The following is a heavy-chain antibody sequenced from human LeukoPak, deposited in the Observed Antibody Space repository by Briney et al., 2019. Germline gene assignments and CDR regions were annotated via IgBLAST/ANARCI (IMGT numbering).Heavy chain of an antibody. CDR1: GDSVSSNGAT. D-gene: IGHD7-27*01. J-gene: IGHJ4*02. Sequence: SQTLSLTCAISGDSVSSNGATWNWIRQSPSRGLEWLGRTYYRSKWYNDYAVSMKSRIIINPDTSKNQFSLQLNSVTPEDTAVYYCARGLTGDGDFDYWGQGTLVTVSS. V-gene: IGHV6-1*01. CDR2: TYYRSKWYN. CDR3: ARGLTGDGDFDY.